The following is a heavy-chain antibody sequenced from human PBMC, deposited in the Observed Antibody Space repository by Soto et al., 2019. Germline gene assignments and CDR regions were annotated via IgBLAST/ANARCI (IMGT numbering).Heavy chain of an antibody. Sequence: EVQLVQSGAEVKKPGESLRISCKGSGYSFTSYWISWVRQMPGKGLEWMGRIDPSDSYTNYSPSFQGHVTISADKSISTAYLQWSSLKASDTAMYYCARQLGSSWYNDAFDIWGQGTMVTVSS. CDR1: GYSFTSYW. J-gene: IGHJ3*02. D-gene: IGHD6-13*01. CDR3: ARQLGSSWYNDAFDI. CDR2: IDPSDSYT. V-gene: IGHV5-10-1*01.